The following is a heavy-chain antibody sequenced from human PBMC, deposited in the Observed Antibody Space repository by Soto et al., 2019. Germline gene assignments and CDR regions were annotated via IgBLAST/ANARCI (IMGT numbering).Heavy chain of an antibody. CDR1: GGTISSYY. CDR2: IYYSGST. Sequence: PSQTQSLTYTVSGGTISSYYWSWIRQPPGKGLEWIGYIYYSGSTNYNPSLKSRVTISVDTSKNQFSLKLSSVTAADTAVYYCATRGSRIGDRWFDPWGQGTLVTVSS. D-gene: IGHD1-26*01. J-gene: IGHJ5*02. CDR3: ATRGSRIGDRWFDP. V-gene: IGHV4-59*12.